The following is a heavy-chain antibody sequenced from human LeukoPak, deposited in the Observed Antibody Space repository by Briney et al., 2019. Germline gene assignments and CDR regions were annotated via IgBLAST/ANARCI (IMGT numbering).Heavy chain of an antibody. CDR2: ISGSGGST. D-gene: IGHD1-1*01. CDR3: AKGLERESRLDS. J-gene: IGHJ5*01. CDR1: GFTFSSYG. Sequence: GGTLRLSCAASGFTFSSYGMSWVRQAPGKGLEWASAISGSGGSTYYADSVKGRFTISRDNSKNTLYLQMNSLRAEDTALYYCAKGLERESRLDSWGQGTLVTVSS. V-gene: IGHV3-23*01.